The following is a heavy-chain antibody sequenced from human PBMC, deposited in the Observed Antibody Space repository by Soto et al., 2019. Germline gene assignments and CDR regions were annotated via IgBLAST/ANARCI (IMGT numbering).Heavy chain of an antibody. V-gene: IGHV5-51*01. CDR1: GYSFTSYW. Sequence: PGESLKISCKGSGYSFTSYWLGWVRQMPGKGLEWMGIIYPGDSDTRYSPSFQGQVTISADKSISTAYLQWSSLKASDTAMYYCARELNYGSVYYGMDVWGQGTTVTVSS. J-gene: IGHJ6*02. CDR3: ARELNYGSVYYGMDV. CDR2: IYPGDSDT. D-gene: IGHD3-10*01.